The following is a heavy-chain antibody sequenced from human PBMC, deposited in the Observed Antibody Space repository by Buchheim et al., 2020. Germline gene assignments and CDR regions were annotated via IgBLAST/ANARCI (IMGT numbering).Heavy chain of an antibody. V-gene: IGHV1-46*01. J-gene: IGHJ4*02. Sequence: QVQLVQSGAEVKKPGASVKASCKASGYTFTSYYVHWVRQAPGQGLEWMGIINPSGAGTSYSQKFQGRVTMTRDTSTSTVYIELSSLRSEDTAVYYCARDRGAAAGTSPGYWGQGTL. CDR2: INPSGAGT. D-gene: IGHD6-13*01. CDR3: ARDRGAAAGTSPGY. CDR1: GYTFTSYY.